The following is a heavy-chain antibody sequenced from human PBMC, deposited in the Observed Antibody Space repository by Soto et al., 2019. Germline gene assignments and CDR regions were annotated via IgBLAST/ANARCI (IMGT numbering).Heavy chain of an antibody. CDR1: GYTFTSYD. D-gene: IGHD3-9*01. J-gene: IGHJ4*02. CDR3: SRGFWYYDFLAGYCYFDY. Sequence: ASVKVSCKASGYTFTSYDINWVRQATGQGLEWMGWMNPNSGNTGYAQKFQGRVTMTRNTSIRTAYMELSSLTCENTAVYYFSRGFWYYDFLAGYCYFDYWGQGTLVTVSS. CDR2: MNPNSGNT. V-gene: IGHV1-8*01.